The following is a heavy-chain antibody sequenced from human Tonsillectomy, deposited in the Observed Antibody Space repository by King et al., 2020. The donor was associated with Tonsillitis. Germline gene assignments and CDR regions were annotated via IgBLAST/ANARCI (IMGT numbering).Heavy chain of an antibody. CDR3: AKMGLRFLEWFSEGYFDH. V-gene: IGHV3-23*04. D-gene: IGHD3-3*01. J-gene: IGHJ4*02. Sequence: DVQLVESGGGLVQPGGSLRLSCAASGFTFSDYAMSWVRQAPGKGLEWVSGIRGSGDRIYYADSVKGRFTISRDNSKNTVYLQMNSLRAEETAVYYCAKMGLRFLEWFSEGYFDHWGQGTLVTVSS. CDR2: IRGSGDRI. CDR1: GFTFSDYA.